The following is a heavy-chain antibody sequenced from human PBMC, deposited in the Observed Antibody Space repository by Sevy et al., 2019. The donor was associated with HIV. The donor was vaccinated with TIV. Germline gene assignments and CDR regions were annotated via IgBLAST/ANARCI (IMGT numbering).Heavy chain of an antibody. CDR2: IYHSGST. Sequence: SENLSLTCAVSGGSISSGGYSWSWIRQPPGKGLEWIGYIYHSGSTYYNPSRKSRLTISVDRSKNQFSLNLSSVTAADTAVYYCARVATGTHHNNWFDPWGQGTLVIVSS. CDR3: ARVATGTHHNNWFDP. D-gene: IGHD1-1*01. V-gene: IGHV4-30-2*01. CDR1: GGSISSGGYS. J-gene: IGHJ5*02.